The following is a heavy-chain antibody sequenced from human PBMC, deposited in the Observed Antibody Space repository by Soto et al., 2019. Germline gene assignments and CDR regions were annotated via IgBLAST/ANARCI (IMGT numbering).Heavy chain of an antibody. CDR3: AKWLRGGSYYCDY. CDR2: IYSNGRT. J-gene: IGHJ4*02. V-gene: IGHV3-23*05. Sequence: PGESLEISCAASGFTFSYYAMSWVRQAPGKGLECIALIYSNGRTFYSDSVTGRFTISRDNSQNTVSLQMNSLSAEDTATYYCAKWLRGGSYYCDYWGQGALVTVSS. D-gene: IGHD3-10*01. CDR1: GFTFSYYA.